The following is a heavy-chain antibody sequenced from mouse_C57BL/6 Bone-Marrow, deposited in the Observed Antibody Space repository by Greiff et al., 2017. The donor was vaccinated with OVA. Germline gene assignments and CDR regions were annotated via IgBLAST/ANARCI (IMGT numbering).Heavy chain of an antibody. CDR3: ARWDYYYYFDY. Sequence: VQLQQSGPELVKPGASVKISCKASGYSFTGYYMNWVKQSPEKSLEWIGEINPSTGGTTYTQKFKAKATLTVDKSSSTAYMQLKSLTSEDSAVYDCARWDYYYYFDYWGQGTTLTVSS. J-gene: IGHJ2*01. V-gene: IGHV1-42*01. CDR1: GYSFTGYY. D-gene: IGHD1-1*01. CDR2: INPSTGGT.